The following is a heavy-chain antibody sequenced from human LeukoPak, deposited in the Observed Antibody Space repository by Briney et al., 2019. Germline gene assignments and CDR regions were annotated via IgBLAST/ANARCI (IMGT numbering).Heavy chain of an antibody. CDR3: ARLISDYYGSGSFLRYYYYMDA. J-gene: IGHJ6*03. Sequence: SETLSLTCTVSGGSISSSSYYWGWIRQPPGKGLEWIGSINYSGSTYYNPSLKSRVTISVDTSKNQFSLKLSSVTAADTAVYYCARLISDYYGSGSFLRYYYYMDAWGKGTTVTISS. D-gene: IGHD3-10*01. V-gene: IGHV4-39*01. CDR1: GGSISSSSYY. CDR2: INYSGST.